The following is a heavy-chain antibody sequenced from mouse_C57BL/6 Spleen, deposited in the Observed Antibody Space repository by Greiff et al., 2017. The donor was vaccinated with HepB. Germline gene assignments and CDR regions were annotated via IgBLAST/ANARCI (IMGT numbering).Heavy chain of an antibody. Sequence: EVQLVESGGGLVKPGGSLKLSCAASGFTFSSYAMSWVRQTPEKRLEWVATISDGGSYTYYPDNVKGRFTISRDNAKNNLYLQMSHLKSEDTAMYYCARENGSSYLWFAYWGQGTLVTVSA. CDR3: ARENGSSYLWFAY. CDR1: GFTFSSYA. CDR2: ISDGGSYT. V-gene: IGHV5-4*01. D-gene: IGHD1-1*01. J-gene: IGHJ3*01.